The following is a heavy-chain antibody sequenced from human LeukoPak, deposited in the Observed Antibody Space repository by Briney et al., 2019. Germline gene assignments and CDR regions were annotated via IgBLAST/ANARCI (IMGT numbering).Heavy chain of an antibody. J-gene: IGHJ6*03. Sequence: EASVKVSCKASGYTFTGYYMHWVRQAPGQGLEWMGWINPNSGGTNYAQKFQGRVTMTRDTSISTAYMELSRLRSDDTAVYYCARGGLVATGYYYYMDVWGKGTTVTVSS. V-gene: IGHV1-2*02. CDR1: GYTFTGYY. CDR3: ARGGLVATGYYYYMDV. CDR2: INPNSGGT. D-gene: IGHD5-12*01.